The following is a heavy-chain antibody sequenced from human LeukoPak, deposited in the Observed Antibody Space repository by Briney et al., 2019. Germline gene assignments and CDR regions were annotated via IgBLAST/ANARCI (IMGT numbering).Heavy chain of an antibody. J-gene: IGHJ1*01. Sequence: SETLSLTCTVSGGSISSYYWSWIRQPPGKGLEWIGYIYYSGSTYYNPSLKSRVTVSVDTSKNQFSLKLSSVTAADTAVYYCARDLGGSGWLQHWGQGTLVTVSS. CDR3: ARDLGGSGWLQH. D-gene: IGHD6-19*01. CDR2: IYYSGST. CDR1: GGSISSYY. V-gene: IGHV4-59*12.